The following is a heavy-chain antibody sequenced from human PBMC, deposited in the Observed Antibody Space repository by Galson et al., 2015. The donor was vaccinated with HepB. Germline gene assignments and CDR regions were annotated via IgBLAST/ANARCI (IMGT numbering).Heavy chain of an antibody. Sequence: SLRLSCAASGFTFSSYAMSWVRQAPGKGLEWVSAISGSGGSTYYADSVKGRFTISRDNSKNTLYLQMNSLRAEDTAVYYCAKDLNYDFWSRTTDYWGQGTLVTVSS. V-gene: IGHV3-23*01. CDR2: ISGSGGST. CDR1: GFTFSSYA. J-gene: IGHJ4*02. D-gene: IGHD3-3*01. CDR3: AKDLNYDFWSRTTDY.